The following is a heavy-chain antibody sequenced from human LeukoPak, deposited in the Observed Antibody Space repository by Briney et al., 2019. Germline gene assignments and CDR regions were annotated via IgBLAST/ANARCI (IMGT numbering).Heavy chain of an antibody. Sequence: PSETLSLTCAVYGGSVSGYYWSWIRQAPGKGLAWIGEINHSGSTNYNPSLKSRVTISVDTSKNQFSLKLSSVTAADTAVYYCARGHTLPTSYYFDYWGQGTLVTVSS. CDR1: GGSVSGYY. J-gene: IGHJ4*02. V-gene: IGHV4-34*01. CDR2: INHSGST. CDR3: ARGHTLPTSYYFDY. D-gene: IGHD5/OR15-5a*01.